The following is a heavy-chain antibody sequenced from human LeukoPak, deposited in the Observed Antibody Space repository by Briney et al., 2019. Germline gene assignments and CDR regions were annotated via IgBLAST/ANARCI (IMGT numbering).Heavy chain of an antibody. Sequence: GGSLRLSCEVSGSTFRNYWMSWIRQVPGKGLEWLACIKRDGSERHYVDSVRGRFTVSTDSAKNSLFLQMNSLRAEDTAVYYCATLSWQTYYYGSGADDAFDIWGQGTMVTVSS. J-gene: IGHJ3*02. CDR2: IKRDGSER. V-gene: IGHV3-7*03. CDR1: GSTFRNYW. D-gene: IGHD3-10*01. CDR3: ATLSWQTYYYGSGADDAFDI.